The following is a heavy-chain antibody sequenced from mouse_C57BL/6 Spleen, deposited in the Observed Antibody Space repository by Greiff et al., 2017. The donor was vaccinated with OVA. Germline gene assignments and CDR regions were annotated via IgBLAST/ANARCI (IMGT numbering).Heavy chain of an antibody. CDR1: GFTFSDYG. D-gene: IGHD1-1*01. Sequence: EVKLVESGGGLVKPGGSLKLSCAASGFTFSDYGMHWVRQAPEKGLEWVAYISSGSSTIYYADTVKGRFTISRDNAKNTLCLQMTSLRSEDTAMYYCAKARLRSFYAMDYWGQGTSVTVSS. CDR2: ISSGSSTI. V-gene: IGHV5-17*01. CDR3: AKARLRSFYAMDY. J-gene: IGHJ4*01.